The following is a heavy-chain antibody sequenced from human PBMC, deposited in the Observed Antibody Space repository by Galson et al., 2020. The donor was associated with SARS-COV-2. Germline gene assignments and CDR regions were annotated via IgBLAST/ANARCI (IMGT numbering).Heavy chain of an antibody. CDR3: TRAYLAARPFDY. CDR1: GESISSNTW. J-gene: IGHJ4*02. CDR2: IHHSGST. V-gene: IGHV4-4*02. D-gene: IGHD6-6*01. Sequence: SETLSLTCAVSGESISSNTWWSWVRQPPGKGLAWVGEIHHSGSTNYNPSLKSRVTISLDKSRNQFSLRLTSMGAADTAVYYCTRAYLAARPFDYWGQGALVTVSS.